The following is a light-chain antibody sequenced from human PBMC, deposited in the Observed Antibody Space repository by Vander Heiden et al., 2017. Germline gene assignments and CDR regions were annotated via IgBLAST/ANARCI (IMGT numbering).Light chain of an antibody. Sequence: SPSSLSASVGDRVTITCRASQSISVYLNLYQKKPGKAPNLLIYLAFTFQSGVPSRFSGSGPGTDFTLTINSLQPEDFATYYCQQSYSAPLTFGGGTKVEIK. V-gene: IGKV1-39*01. CDR1: QSISVY. CDR2: LAF. CDR3: QQSYSAPLT. J-gene: IGKJ4*01.